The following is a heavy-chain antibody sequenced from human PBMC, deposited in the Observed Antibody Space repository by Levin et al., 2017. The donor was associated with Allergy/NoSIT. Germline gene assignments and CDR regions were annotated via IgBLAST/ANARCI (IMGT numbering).Heavy chain of an antibody. Sequence: KISCKASGGTFSSYAISWVRQAPGQGLEWMGRIIPILGIANYAQKFQGRVTITADKSTSTAYMELSSLRSEDTAVYYCARAGGGVYSGYELADLVWFDPWGQGTLVTVSS. D-gene: IGHD5-12*01. J-gene: IGHJ5*02. CDR3: ARAGGGVYSGYELADLVWFDP. CDR1: GGTFSSYA. CDR2: IIPILGIA. V-gene: IGHV1-69*04.